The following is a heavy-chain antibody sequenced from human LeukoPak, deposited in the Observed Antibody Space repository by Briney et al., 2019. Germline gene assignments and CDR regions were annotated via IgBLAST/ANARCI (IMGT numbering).Heavy chain of an antibody. J-gene: IGHJ4*02. CDR1: GYTFTSYG. Sequence: ASVTVSCKASGYTFTSYGISWVRQAPGQGLEWMGWISAYNGNTNYAQKLQGRVTMTTDTSTSTAYMELRSLRSDDTAVYYCARAENGYCSGGSCYDFDYWGQGTLVTVSS. V-gene: IGHV1-18*01. CDR3: ARAENGYCSGGSCYDFDY. CDR2: ISAYNGNT. D-gene: IGHD2-15*01.